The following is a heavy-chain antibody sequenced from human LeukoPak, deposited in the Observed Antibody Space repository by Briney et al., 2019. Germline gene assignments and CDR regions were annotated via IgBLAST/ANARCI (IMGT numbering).Heavy chain of an antibody. V-gene: IGHV3-15*07. CDR1: GLTVTNAW. CDR3: TTGIRGD. J-gene: IGHJ4*02. CDR2: IASKTDGGAT. Sequence: GGSLRLSCSASGLTVTNAWMNWVRRAPGEGLDWVGRIASKTDGGATDYAAPVKGRFTISRDDSKNTLNLQMNSLKTEDTAVYYCTTGIRGDWGQGTLVIVSS. D-gene: IGHD3-10*01.